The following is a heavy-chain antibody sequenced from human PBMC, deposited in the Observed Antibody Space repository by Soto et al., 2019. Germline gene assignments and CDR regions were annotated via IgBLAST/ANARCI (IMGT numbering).Heavy chain of an antibody. CDR2: IWYDGSQR. V-gene: IGHV3-33*01. CDR1: GVTFSSYA. Sequence: SCKASGVTFSSYAISWVRQAPGKGLEWVAVIWYDGSQRYYADFVRGRFTISRDNSQNTLYLQMTSLRAEDTAVYYCARIDDYGDYVTDYWGQGALVTSP. CDR3: ARIDDYGDYVTDY. J-gene: IGHJ4*02. D-gene: IGHD4-17*01.